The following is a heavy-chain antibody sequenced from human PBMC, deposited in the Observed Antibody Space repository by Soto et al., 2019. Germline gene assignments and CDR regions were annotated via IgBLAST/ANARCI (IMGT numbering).Heavy chain of an antibody. D-gene: IGHD4-17*01. V-gene: IGHV3-23*01. Sequence: GGSLRLSCAASVFTFSTYAMTWVRQAPGKGLEWVSAISGDGVSTYYADSVKGRFTISRHNSLNRLYLQMNSLRTEDTAVYFCAHPRGYGVFDAYDIWGQGAMVTVSS. J-gene: IGHJ3*02. CDR3: AHPRGYGVFDAYDI. CDR2: ISGDGVST. CDR1: VFTFSTYA.